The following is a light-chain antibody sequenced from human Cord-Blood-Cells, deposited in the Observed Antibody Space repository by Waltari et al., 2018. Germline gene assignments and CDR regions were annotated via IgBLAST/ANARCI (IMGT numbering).Light chain of an antibody. J-gene: IGLJ3*02. V-gene: IGLV2-14*01. CDR3: SSYTSSSTRV. CDR2: DVS. CDR1: SSDVGGYNS. Sequence: QSALTQPAPVSGSPGQSITISCTGTSSDVGGYNSVPWYQQHPGKAPKLMIYDVSNRPSGVSNRFAGSKSGNTASLTISGLQAEDEADYYCSSYTSSSTRVFGGGTKLTVL.